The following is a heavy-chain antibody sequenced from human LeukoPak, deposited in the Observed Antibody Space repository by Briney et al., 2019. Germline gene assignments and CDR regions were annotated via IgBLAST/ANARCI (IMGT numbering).Heavy chain of an antibody. V-gene: IGHV3-21*01. CDR2: ISSSSSYI. CDR3: GRVGAETGFNYYYYYMDV. J-gene: IGHJ6*03. D-gene: IGHD4-17*01. CDR1: GFTFSSYS. Sequence: PGGSLRLSCAASGFTFSSYSMNWVRQAPGKGLEWVSSISSSSSYIYYADSVKGRFTISRDNAKNSLYLQMNSLRAEDTAVYYCGRVGAETGFNYYYYYMDVWGKGTTVTVSS.